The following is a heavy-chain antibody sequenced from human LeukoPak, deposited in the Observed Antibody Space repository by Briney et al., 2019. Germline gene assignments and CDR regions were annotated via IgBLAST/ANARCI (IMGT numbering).Heavy chain of an antibody. D-gene: IGHD3-10*01. Sequence: GGSLRLSCAASGFTFSSYAMHWVRQAPGKGLEWVAVISYDGSNKYYADSVKGRFTISRDNSKNTLYLQMNSLRAEDTAVYYCAREDVVRGVISFFYYYYMDVWGKGTTVTVSS. CDR3: AREDVVRGVISFFYYYYMDV. J-gene: IGHJ6*03. CDR2: ISYDGSNK. V-gene: IGHV3-30*04. CDR1: GFTFSSYA.